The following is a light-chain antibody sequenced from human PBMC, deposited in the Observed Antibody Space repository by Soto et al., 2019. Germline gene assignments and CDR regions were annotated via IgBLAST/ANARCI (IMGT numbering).Light chain of an antibody. CDR3: SSYTSSSALV. CDR2: EVS. V-gene: IGLV2-14*01. Sequence: QSVLTQPASVSGSPGQSITISCTGTSSDVGGYNYVSCYQQHPGNAPKLMIYEVSNRPSGVSNRFPGSKSGNTASLTISGRQAEDEADYYCSSYTSSSALVFGTGTKVTVL. CDR1: SSDVGGYNY. J-gene: IGLJ1*01.